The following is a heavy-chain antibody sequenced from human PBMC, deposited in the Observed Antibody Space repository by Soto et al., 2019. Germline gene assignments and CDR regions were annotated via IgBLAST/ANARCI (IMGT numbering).Heavy chain of an antibody. D-gene: IGHD1-1*01. CDR2: IHYTGST. CDR1: GGSISRGTYY. J-gene: IGHJ3*01. V-gene: IGHV4-31*03. Sequence: QVQLQESGPGLVKPSQTLSLICTVSGGSISRGTYYWSWIRHYPGQGLEWIGYIHYTGSTYYNPSLETRVSISKDTSKNHFSLSLTSATAADTAVYYCARDSGVERTELGAFDVWGQGKMVTVSS. CDR3: ARDSGVERTELGAFDV.